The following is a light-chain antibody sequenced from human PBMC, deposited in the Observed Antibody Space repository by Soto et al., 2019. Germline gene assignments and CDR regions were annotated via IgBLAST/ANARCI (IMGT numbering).Light chain of an antibody. V-gene: IGLV2-14*03. CDR3: SSFTTSTSDV. Sequence: QSALTQPASVSGSPGQSITISCTGTSSAVGAYDYVSWYQQHPGEVPKLMIFDVSDRPSGVSNRFSGSKSGNTASLTISGLQAEDEADYYCSSFTTSTSDVFGTGTKVTVL. CDR1: SSAVGAYDY. J-gene: IGLJ1*01. CDR2: DVS.